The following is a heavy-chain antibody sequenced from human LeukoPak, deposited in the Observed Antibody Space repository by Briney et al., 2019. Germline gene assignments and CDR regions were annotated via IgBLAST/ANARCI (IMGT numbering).Heavy chain of an antibody. CDR3: ARGYCSGGSCSDY. D-gene: IGHD2-15*01. CDR2: IWYDGSNK. J-gene: IGHJ4*02. V-gene: IGHV3-33*01. CDR1: GFTFSSYG. Sequence: GGSLRLSCAASGFTFSSYGMHWVRQAPGKGLEWVAVIWYDGSNKYHADSVKGRFTISRDNSKNTLYLQVNSLRAEDTAVYYCARGYCSGGSCSDYWGQGTLVTVSS.